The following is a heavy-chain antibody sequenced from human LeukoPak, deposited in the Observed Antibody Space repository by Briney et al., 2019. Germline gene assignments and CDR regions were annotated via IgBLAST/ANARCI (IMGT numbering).Heavy chain of an antibody. CDR2: ISSSSSYI. Sequence: GGSLRLSCAASGFTFSSYSMNWVRQAPGKGLEWVSSISSSSSYIYYAGSVKGRFTISRDNAKNSLYLQMNSLRAEDTAVYYCARDPTYCGGDCYRENWFDPWGQGTLVTVSS. D-gene: IGHD2-21*02. J-gene: IGHJ5*02. CDR1: GFTFSSYS. V-gene: IGHV3-21*01. CDR3: ARDPTYCGGDCYRENWFDP.